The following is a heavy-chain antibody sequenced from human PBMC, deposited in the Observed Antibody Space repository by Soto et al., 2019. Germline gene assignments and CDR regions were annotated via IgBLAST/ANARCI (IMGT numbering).Heavy chain of an antibody. D-gene: IGHD2-15*01. J-gene: IGHJ3*02. CDR3: ARTQVVVAAPGAFDI. CDR1: GYSFTSYW. CDR2: IYPGDSDT. V-gene: IGHV5-51*01. Sequence: PGESLKISCKGSGYSFTSYWIGWVRQMPGKGLEWMGIIYPGDSDTRYSPSFQGQVTISADKSISTAYLQWSSLKASDTAMYYCARTQVVVAAPGAFDIWGQGTMVTV.